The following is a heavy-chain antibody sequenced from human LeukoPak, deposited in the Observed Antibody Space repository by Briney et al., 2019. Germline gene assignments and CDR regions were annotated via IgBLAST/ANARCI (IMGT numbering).Heavy chain of an antibody. J-gene: IGHJ5*02. CDR2: IYYGGST. V-gene: IGHV4-39*01. CDR1: GGSISSSDYY. D-gene: IGHD2-15*01. CDR3: ARALGYCSGGSCTRGYNWFDP. Sequence: SETLSLTCTVSGGSISSSDYYWGWIRQPPGRGLEWIGSIYYGGSTYYNPSLKSRVTISVDTSMNQFSLKLSFVTTADTAVYYCARALGYCSGGSCTRGYNWFDPWGQGTLVTVPS.